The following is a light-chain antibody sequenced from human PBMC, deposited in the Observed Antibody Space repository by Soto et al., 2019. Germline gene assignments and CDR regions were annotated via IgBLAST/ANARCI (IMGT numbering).Light chain of an antibody. V-gene: IGKV1-5*03. J-gene: IGKJ1*01. CDR2: RAS. Sequence: DIQMTQSPSTLSASVGDTVTITCRASQSISSWLAWYQQKPGKAPKLLIYRASTLQSGVPSRFSASGSGTEFTLTISSLQPDDFATYYCQHYNSYSEAFGQGTKV. CDR1: QSISSW. CDR3: QHYNSYSEA.